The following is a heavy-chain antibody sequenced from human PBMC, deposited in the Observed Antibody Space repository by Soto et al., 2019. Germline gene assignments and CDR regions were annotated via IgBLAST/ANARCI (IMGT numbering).Heavy chain of an antibody. CDR1: GFTFGNFW. D-gene: IGHD1-26*01. CDR3: AKLPWEVAPS. CDR2: MGPDGKDI. V-gene: IGHV3-74*03. J-gene: IGHJ5*02. Sequence: SLRLSCSDAGFTFGNFWIHGVRQAPGKGLEWVSHMGPDGKDIVYADSVKGRVIISRDNARNTVYLQMNSLEAEDTAVYYCAKLPWEVAPSWGQGTLVTVSS.